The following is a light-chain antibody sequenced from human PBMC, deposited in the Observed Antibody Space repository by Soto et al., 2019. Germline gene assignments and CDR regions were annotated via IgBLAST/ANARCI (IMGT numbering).Light chain of an antibody. Sequence: EVVLTQSPVTLSLSPGERATLSCRASQSFRGLLAWYQQKPGQAPRLLIYGPSTRATGIPDRFSGSGSGTDFTLTISGLEPEDFAVYYCQQYGSSPWTFGQGTKVEIK. V-gene: IGKV3-20*01. CDR1: QSFRGL. CDR2: GPS. J-gene: IGKJ1*01. CDR3: QQYGSSPWT.